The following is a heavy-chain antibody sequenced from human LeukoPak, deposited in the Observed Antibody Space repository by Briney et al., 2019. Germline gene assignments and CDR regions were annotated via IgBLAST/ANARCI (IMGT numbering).Heavy chain of an antibody. CDR1: GFTVSSNY. V-gene: IGHV3-53*01. Sequence: GESLKISCAASGFTVSSNYMSWVRQAPGKGLEWVSVIYSGGSTYYADSVKGRFTISRDNAKNSLYLQMNSLRDEDTAVYYCVRDWYFDLWGRGTRVTVSS. CDR3: VRDWYFDL. CDR2: IYSGGST. J-gene: IGHJ2*01.